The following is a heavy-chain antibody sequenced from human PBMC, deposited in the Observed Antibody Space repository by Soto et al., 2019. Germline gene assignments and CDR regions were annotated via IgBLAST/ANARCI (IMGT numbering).Heavy chain of an antibody. V-gene: IGHV3-23*01. CDR2: ISGSDGSI. D-gene: IGHD6-19*01. Sequence: EVQLLESGGGLVQPGGSLRLSCAVSGFTFNSHAMSWVRQAPGKGLECVSTISGSDGSINYADSVKGRFTISRDKSKSTLDLQMTSLRAEDTAVYYCAKDLQFSGWLSAQTFDYWGQGTQVTVSS. J-gene: IGHJ4*02. CDR1: GFTFNSHA. CDR3: AKDLQFSGWLSAQTFDY.